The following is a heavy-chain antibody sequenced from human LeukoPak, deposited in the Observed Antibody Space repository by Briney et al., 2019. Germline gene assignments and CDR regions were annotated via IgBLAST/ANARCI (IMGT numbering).Heavy chain of an antibody. CDR3: ARGGSYYYDGSGYYEDY. CDR2: IYYSGST. J-gene: IGHJ4*02. V-gene: IGHV4-30-4*01. D-gene: IGHD3-22*01. CDR1: GGSISSGDYY. Sequence: SETLSLTYTVSGGSISSGDYYWSWIRQPPGKGLEWIGYIYYSGSTYYNPSLKSRVTISVDTSKNQFSLKLSSVTAADTAVYYCARGGSYYYDGSGYYEDYWGQGTLVTVSS.